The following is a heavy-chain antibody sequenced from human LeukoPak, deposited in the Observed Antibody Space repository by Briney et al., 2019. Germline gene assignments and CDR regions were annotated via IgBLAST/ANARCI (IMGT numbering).Heavy chain of an antibody. D-gene: IGHD6-19*01. J-gene: IGHJ4*02. Sequence: PSGALSLTCTVSGGSISSYYWIWIRQSPGKGLEWIGHIHDSGSTTYNPSLNPRFTISVDTSKNQFSLKLSSVTAADTAVYYCARDGYSSGWYDYWGQGTLVTVSS. CDR2: IHDSGST. CDR1: GGSISSYY. CDR3: ARDGYSSGWYDY. V-gene: IGHV4-59*01.